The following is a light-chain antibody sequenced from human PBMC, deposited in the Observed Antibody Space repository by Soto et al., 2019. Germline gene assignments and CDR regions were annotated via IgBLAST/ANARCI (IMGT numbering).Light chain of an antibody. CDR1: VLAKKY. J-gene: IGLJ3*02. CDR2: KDT. V-gene: IGLV3-27*01. Sequence: SYELTQPSSVSVSPGQTARITCSGDVLAKKYARWFQQKPGQAPVLVIYKDTERPSGIPERFSGSSSGTTVTLTISGAQVDDEADYYCYSAADNSLGVFGGGTQLTVL. CDR3: YSAADNSLGV.